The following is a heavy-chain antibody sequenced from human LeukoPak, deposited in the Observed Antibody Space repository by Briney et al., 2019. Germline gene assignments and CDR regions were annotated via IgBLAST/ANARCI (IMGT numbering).Heavy chain of an antibody. V-gene: IGHV4-39*01. CDR1: GGSISSITSLTYY. CDR2: VHYSGST. CDR3: ARTPSSAIFGVVRGFGFDP. D-gene: IGHD3-3*01. J-gene: IGHJ5*02. Sequence: SSETLSLTCIVSGGSISSITSLTYYWNWIRQSPGTGLEWIGSVHYSGSTYYNPSLKSRVTISADTSKNQFSLKLTSVTAADTAVYYCARTPSSAIFGVVRGFGFDPWGQGTLVTVSS.